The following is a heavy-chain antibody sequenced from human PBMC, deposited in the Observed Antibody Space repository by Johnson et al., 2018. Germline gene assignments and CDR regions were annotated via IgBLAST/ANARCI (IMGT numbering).Heavy chain of an antibody. CDR1: GFTFDDYA. Sequence: LRLSCAASGFTFDDYAMHWVRQAPGKGLEWVSGISWNSGSIGYADSVKGRFTISRDNAKNSLYLQMNSLRAEDTALYYCAKAPVGWLGEGAEYFQHGGQGTLVTVS. J-gene: IGHJ1*01. D-gene: IGHD3-3*01. CDR3: AKAPVGWLGEGAEYFQH. CDR2: ISWNSGSI. V-gene: IGHV3-9*01.